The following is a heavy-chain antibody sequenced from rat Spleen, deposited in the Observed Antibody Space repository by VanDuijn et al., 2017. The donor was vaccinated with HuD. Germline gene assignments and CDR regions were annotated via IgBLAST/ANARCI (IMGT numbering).Heavy chain of an antibody. V-gene: IGHV5-29*01. CDR1: GFTFSDYG. J-gene: IGHJ1*01. Sequence: EVQLVESGGGLVQPGRSLKLSCAASGFTFSDYGMAWVRQAPTKGLEWVATISSDGSTTYYRDSVKGRFTISRDNAKRTLFLQMDSLRSEDTATYYCARQPHTVPPWYFDFWGPGTMVTVSS. CDR3: ARQPHTVPPWYFDF. D-gene: IGHD3-3*01. CDR2: ISSDGSTT.